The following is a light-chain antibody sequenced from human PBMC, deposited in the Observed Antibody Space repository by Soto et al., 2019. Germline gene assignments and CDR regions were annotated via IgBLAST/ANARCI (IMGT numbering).Light chain of an antibody. CDR1: SSNIGSKP. Sequence: QSALTQPPSASGTPGQRVTISCSGSSSNIGSKPVNWYQQLPGAAPKLLIHNTNQRPSGVPDRFSGSKSGTSASLAISGLQSDDEAHYYCVAWDDSLNGLVFGGGTKLTVL. CDR3: VAWDDSLNGLV. J-gene: IGLJ2*01. CDR2: NTN. V-gene: IGLV1-44*01.